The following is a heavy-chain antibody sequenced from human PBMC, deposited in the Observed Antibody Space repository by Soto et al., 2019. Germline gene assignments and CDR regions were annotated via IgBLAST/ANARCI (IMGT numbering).Heavy chain of an antibody. J-gene: IGHJ3*02. Sequence: EVQLLESGGGLVQPGGSLRLSCAASGFTFGNYAMIWVRQAPGKGLEWVSTISGGGDGTYYADSGRGRFTISRENSGNTGSLPDNRPRAQETAVYYCAEKGLGCLATYCSTGDCQYACDIWGQGTRVTVPS. V-gene: IGHV3-23*01. D-gene: IGHD2-8*01. CDR3: AEKGLGCLATYCSTGDCQYACDI. CDR2: ISGGGDGT. CDR1: GFTFGNYA.